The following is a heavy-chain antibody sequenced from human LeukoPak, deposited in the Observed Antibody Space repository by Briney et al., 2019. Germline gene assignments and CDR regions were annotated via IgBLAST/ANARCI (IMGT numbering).Heavy chain of an antibody. Sequence: GGSLRLSCAASGFTFSSYAMSWVRQAPGKGLEWVSAISGSGGTTYYADSVEGQFTISRDNSKNTVSLQMNSLRAEDTAIYYCAKSVSPGGYVGSLYFFDDWGQGTLVTVSS. CDR2: ISGSGGTT. J-gene: IGHJ4*02. CDR3: AKSVSPGGYVGSLYFFDD. V-gene: IGHV3-23*01. D-gene: IGHD1-26*01. CDR1: GFTFSSYA.